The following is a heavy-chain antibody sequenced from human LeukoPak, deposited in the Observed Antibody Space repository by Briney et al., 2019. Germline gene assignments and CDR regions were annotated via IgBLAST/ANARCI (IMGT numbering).Heavy chain of an antibody. CDR3: ASTNPYYYDSSGYYYFDY. J-gene: IGHJ4*02. CDR1: GGSLSGYY. D-gene: IGHD3-22*01. V-gene: IGHV4-34*01. CDR2: INHSGST. Sequence: SETLSLTCAVYGGSLSGYYWSWIRQPPGKGLEWIGEINHSGSTNYNPSLKSRVTISVDTSKNQFSLKLSSVTAADTAVYYCASTNPYYYDSSGYYYFDYWGQGTLVTVSS.